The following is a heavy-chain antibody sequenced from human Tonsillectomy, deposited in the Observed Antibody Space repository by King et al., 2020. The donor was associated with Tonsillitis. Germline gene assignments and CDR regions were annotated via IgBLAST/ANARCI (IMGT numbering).Heavy chain of an antibody. CDR3: AKDQGSSWFYYYYGMDV. J-gene: IGHJ6*02. Sequence: QLVQSGGGLVQPGGSLRLSCAASGFTFSSYAMTWVRQAPGKGLEWVSGISGSGGSTYYTDSVKGRFTISRDSSKNTLYLQLNSLRAGDTAVYYCAKDQGSSWFYYYYGMDVWGQGTTVTVSS. D-gene: IGHD6-13*01. V-gene: IGHV3-23*04. CDR2: ISGSGGST. CDR1: GFTFSSYA.